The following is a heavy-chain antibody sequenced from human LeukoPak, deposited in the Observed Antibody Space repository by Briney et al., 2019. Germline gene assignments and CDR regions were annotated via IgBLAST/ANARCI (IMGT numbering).Heavy chain of an antibody. CDR3: ARGRGVATTSLRF. V-gene: IGHV4-30-2*01. Sequence: PSQTLSLTCAVSGGSISSGGYSWSWIRQPPGKGLEWIGYIYHSGSTYYNPSLKSRVTISMDTSKNQFSLKLRSMTAADTAIYYCARGRGVATTSLRFWGQGALVTVSS. CDR1: GGSISSGGYS. D-gene: IGHD5-12*01. J-gene: IGHJ4*02. CDR2: IYHSGST.